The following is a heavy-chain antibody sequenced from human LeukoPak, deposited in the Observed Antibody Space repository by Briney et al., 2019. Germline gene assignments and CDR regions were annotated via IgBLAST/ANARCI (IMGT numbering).Heavy chain of an antibody. D-gene: IGHD5-18*01. Sequence: SETLSLTCTVSGGSISSSSYYWGWIRQPPGKGLEWIGSIYYSGSTYYNPSLKSRVTISVDTSKNQFSLKLSSVTAADTAVYYCAREKNQPGYSYGYAVDYWGQGTLVTVSS. CDR1: GGSISSSSYY. CDR2: IYYSGST. CDR3: AREKNQPGYSYGYAVDY. J-gene: IGHJ4*02. V-gene: IGHV4-39*02.